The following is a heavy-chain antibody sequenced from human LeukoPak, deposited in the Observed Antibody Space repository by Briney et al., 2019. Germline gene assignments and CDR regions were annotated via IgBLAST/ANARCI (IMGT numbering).Heavy chain of an antibody. CDR2: IIPIFGTP. Sequence: ASVKVSCKASGGTFSSYAISWVRQAPGQGLEWMGGIIPIFGTPNYAQKFQGRVTITADESTSTAYMELSSLRSEDTAVYYCARDIAAAGTEGWFDPWGQGTLVTVSS. CDR3: ARDIAAAGTEGWFDP. CDR1: GGTFSSYA. V-gene: IGHV1-69*13. J-gene: IGHJ5*02. D-gene: IGHD6-13*01.